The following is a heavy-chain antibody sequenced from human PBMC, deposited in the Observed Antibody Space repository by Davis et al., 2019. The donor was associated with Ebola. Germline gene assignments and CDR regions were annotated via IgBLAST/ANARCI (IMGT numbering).Heavy chain of an antibody. D-gene: IGHD1-26*01. CDR3: ARDRSGV. J-gene: IGHJ6*02. V-gene: IGHV1-46*01. CDR2: INPSGGST. CDR1: GYTFTSYY. Sequence: GESLKISCKGSGYTFTSYYMHWVRQAPGQGLEWMGIINPSGGSTSYAQKFQGRVTMTTDTSTSTAYMELRSLRSDDTAVYYCARDRSGVWGQGTTVTVSS.